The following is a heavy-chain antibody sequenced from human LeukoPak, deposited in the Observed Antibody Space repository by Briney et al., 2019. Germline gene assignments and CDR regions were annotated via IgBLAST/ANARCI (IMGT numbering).Heavy chain of an antibody. CDR2: IRGTGDST. J-gene: IGHJ4*02. CDR1: GFTFTSIA. V-gene: IGHV3-23*01. CDR3: AKGQELDDGVFDS. D-gene: IGHD1-1*01. Sequence: GVSLRLSCAASGFTFTSIAMTWVRQAPGKGLEWVSTIRGTGDSTHYADSVKGRFIISRDKSKNMLYLQMNGLRAEDTAIYYCAKGQELDDGVFDSWGQGTLVTVSS.